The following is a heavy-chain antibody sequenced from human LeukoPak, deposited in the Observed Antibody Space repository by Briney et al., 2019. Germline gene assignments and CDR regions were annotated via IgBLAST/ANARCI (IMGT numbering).Heavy chain of an antibody. CDR1: GFTFDDYA. D-gene: IGHD6-19*01. Sequence: GGSLRLSCAASGFTFDDYAMHWVRQAPGKGLEWVSGISWNSGRIGYADSVKGRFTISRDNAKNSLYLQMNSLRAEDTALYYCAKDIRSGDSSGSGAFDIWGQGTMVTVSS. J-gene: IGHJ3*02. CDR3: AKDIRSGDSSGSGAFDI. CDR2: ISWNSGRI. V-gene: IGHV3-9*01.